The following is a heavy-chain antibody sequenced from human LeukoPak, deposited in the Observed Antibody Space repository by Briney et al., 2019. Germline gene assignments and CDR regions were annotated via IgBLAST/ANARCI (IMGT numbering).Heavy chain of an antibody. V-gene: IGHV4-4*07. CDR3: ASLTGENYYYYMDV. J-gene: IGHJ6*03. CDR2: IYTSGST. Sequence: SETLSLTCTVSDASITNYYWGWIRQPAGKGLEWIGRIYTSGSTDYNPSLRSRLTISLDTSKNQFSLKLRSVTAADTAVYYCASLTGENYYYYMDVWGKGTTVTVSS. D-gene: IGHD7-27*01. CDR1: DASITNYY.